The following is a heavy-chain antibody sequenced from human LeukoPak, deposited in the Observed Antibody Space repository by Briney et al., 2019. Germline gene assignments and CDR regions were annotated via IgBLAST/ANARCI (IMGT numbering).Heavy chain of an antibody. CDR3: ARVSEIVVVVAAGEYYFDY. Sequence: ASVKVSCKASGYTFTSYYMHWVRQALGQGLEWMGIINPSGGSTSYAQKFQGRVTMTRDTSTSTVYMELSSLRSEDTAVYYCARVSEIVVVVAAGEYYFDYWGQGTLVTVSS. J-gene: IGHJ4*02. D-gene: IGHD2-15*01. V-gene: IGHV1-46*01. CDR2: INPSGGST. CDR1: GYTFTSYY.